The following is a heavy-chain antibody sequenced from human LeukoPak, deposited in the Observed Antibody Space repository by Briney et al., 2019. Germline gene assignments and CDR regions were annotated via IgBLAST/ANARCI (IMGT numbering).Heavy chain of an antibody. V-gene: IGHV3-23*01. CDR3: AKDPHPYGSGLFYYFDY. J-gene: IGHJ4*02. CDR2: ISGSIGRT. D-gene: IGHD3-10*01. CDR1: GFTFSNYG. Sequence: GGSLRLSCAASGFTFSNYGMTWVRQAPGKGLEWVSTISGSIGRTYYAGSVKGRFTVSRDNSKNTLYLQMNSLRAEDTAVYYCAKDPHPYGSGLFYYFDYWGQGTLVTVSS.